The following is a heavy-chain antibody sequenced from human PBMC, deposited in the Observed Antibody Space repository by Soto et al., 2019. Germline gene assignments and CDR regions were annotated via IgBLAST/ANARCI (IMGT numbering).Heavy chain of an antibody. V-gene: IGHV3-30-3*01. CDR2: ISYDGSNK. J-gene: IGHJ6*02. Sequence: GGSLRLSCAASGFTFSSYAMHWVRQAPGKGLEWVAVISYDGSNKYYADSVKGRFTISRDNSKNTLYLQMNSLRAEDTAVYYCAMTVDTVNYYYYGMDVWGQGTTVTVS. CDR1: GFTFSSYA. D-gene: IGHD5-18*01. CDR3: AMTVDTVNYYYYGMDV.